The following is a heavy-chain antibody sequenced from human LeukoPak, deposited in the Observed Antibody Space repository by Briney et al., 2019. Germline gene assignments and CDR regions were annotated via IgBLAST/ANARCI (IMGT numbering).Heavy chain of an antibody. D-gene: IGHD6-13*01. Sequence: SETLSLTCAVSGGSISSGGYCWSWIRQSPGKGLEWIGYIYQSGSTYYNPSLKSRVTISVDRSKNQFSLKLSSVTAADTAVYYCARVGQYSSSWYYFDYWGQGTLVTVSS. V-gene: IGHV4-30-2*06. CDR2: IYQSGST. CDR1: GGSISSGGYC. CDR3: ARVGQYSSSWYYFDY. J-gene: IGHJ4*02.